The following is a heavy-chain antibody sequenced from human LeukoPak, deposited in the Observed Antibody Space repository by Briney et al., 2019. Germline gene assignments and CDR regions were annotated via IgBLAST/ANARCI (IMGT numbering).Heavy chain of an antibody. J-gene: IGHJ4*02. Sequence: SETLSLTCTVSGGSISSYYWSWIWQPAGKGLEWIGRINTSGSTNYIPSLKSRITMSVDTSKNQFSLKLRYVTAADTAVYYCARGPSFSGYDPPGDYWRQGTLVSVAS. V-gene: IGHV4-4*07. D-gene: IGHD5-12*01. CDR3: ARGPSFSGYDPPGDY. CDR2: INTSGST. CDR1: GGSISSYY.